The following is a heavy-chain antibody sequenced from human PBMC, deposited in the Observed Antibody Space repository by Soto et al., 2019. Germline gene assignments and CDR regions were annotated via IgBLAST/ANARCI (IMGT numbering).Heavy chain of an antibody. J-gene: IGHJ4*02. D-gene: IGHD3-22*01. CDR3: ARGSYYDSSGYYWAFEF. CDR1: GFTFSSYA. CDR2: ISGSGSPT. V-gene: IGHV3-23*01. Sequence: GGSLRLSCAASGFTFSSYAMTWVRQAPGRGLEWVSAISGSGSPTYYADSVKGRFTISRDNSKNTLFLQMNSLRAEDTAVYYCARGSYYDSSGYYWAFEFWGQGTLVTISS.